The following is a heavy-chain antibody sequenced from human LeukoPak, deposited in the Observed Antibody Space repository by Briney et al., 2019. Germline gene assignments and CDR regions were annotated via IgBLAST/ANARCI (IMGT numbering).Heavy chain of an antibody. D-gene: IGHD3-22*01. CDR1: GGSFSSYY. Sequence: PSGTLSLTCTVSGGSFSSYYWSWIRQPAGKGLEWIGRIYTSGSTNYNPSLKSRVTMSVDTSKNQFSLKLSSVTAADTAVYYCARDRYYYDSSGYPFDYWGQGTLVTVSS. CDR2: IYTSGST. J-gene: IGHJ4*02. V-gene: IGHV4-4*07. CDR3: ARDRYYYDSSGYPFDY.